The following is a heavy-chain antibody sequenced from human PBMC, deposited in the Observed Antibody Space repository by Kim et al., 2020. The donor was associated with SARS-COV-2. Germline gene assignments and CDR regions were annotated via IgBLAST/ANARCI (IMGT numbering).Heavy chain of an antibody. D-gene: IGHD2-2*01. J-gene: IGHJ5*02. CDR3: TRGRYCSSTSCSAGWFDP. V-gene: IGHV3-49*04. CDR2: IRNKAYGGTT. CDR1: GFTFGDYA. Sequence: GGSLRLSCTASGFTFGDYAMSWVRQAPGKGLEWVGFIRNKAYGGTTEYAASVKGRFTISRDDYKSIAYLQMNSLKTEDTAVYYCTRGRYCSSTSCSAGWFDPWGQGTLVTVSS.